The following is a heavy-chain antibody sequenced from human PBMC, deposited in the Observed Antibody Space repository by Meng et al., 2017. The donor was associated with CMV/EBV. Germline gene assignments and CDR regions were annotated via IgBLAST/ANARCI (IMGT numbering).Heavy chain of an antibody. CDR1: EYTFTSYY. CDR2: INPSGGST. Sequence: SVNVSCKASEYTFTSYYMHWVRQAPGQGLEWMGIINPSGGSTSFAQKFQGRVTMTRDTSTSTVYMELSSLRSEDTAVYYCARDVPLRVWGQGTTVTVSS. CDR3: ARDVPLRV. J-gene: IGHJ6*02. D-gene: IGHD3-3*01. V-gene: IGHV1-46*01.